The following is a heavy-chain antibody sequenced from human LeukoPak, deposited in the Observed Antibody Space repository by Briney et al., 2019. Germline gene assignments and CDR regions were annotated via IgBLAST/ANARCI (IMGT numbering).Heavy chain of an antibody. V-gene: IGHV3-21*01. D-gene: IGHD6-19*01. CDR1: GFTFSSYS. Sequence: GGSLRLSCAASGFTFSSYSMNWVRQAPGKGLEWVSSISSSSSYIYYADSVKGRFTISRDNAKNSLYLQMNSLRAEDTAVYYCARQESEQWLWKEDAFDIWGQGTMVTVSS. J-gene: IGHJ3*02. CDR2: ISSSSSYI. CDR3: ARQESEQWLWKEDAFDI.